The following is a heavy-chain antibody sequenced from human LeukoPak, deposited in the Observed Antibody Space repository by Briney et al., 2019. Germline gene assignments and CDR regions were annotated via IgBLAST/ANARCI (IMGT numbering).Heavy chain of an antibody. D-gene: IGHD6-13*01. J-gene: IGHJ4*02. Sequence: GGSLRLSCAASGFTFSSYWMSWVRQAPGKGLEWVADIKQDGSEKYYVDSVKGRFTISRDNAKNSLYLQMNSLRAEDTAVYYCARGTIAAAGYYYFDYWGQGTQVTVSS. V-gene: IGHV3-7*04. CDR2: IKQDGSEK. CDR1: GFTFSSYW. CDR3: ARGTIAAAGYYYFDY.